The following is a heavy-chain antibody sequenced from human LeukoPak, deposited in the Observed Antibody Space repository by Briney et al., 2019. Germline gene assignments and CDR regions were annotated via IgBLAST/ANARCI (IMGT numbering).Heavy chain of an antibody. J-gene: IGHJ4*02. CDR2: VSDTGRA. CDR1: IGSLNTYF. D-gene: IGHD3-9*01. V-gene: IGHV4-4*07. CDR3: ARGKEMTRTSGYYSFDF. Sequence: PSETLSLTCTVSIGSLNTYFWTWVRQPAGKGLEWIGRVSDTGRAYYNPSLESRVTTSLDTSKNQFSLKVTSVTAADTAVYYCARGKEMTRTSGYYSFDFWGQGTLVSVSS.